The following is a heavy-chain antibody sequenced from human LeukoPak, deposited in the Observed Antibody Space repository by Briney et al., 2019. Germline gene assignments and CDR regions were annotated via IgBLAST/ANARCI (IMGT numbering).Heavy chain of an antibody. CDR2: IKQDGSKK. D-gene: IGHD3-3*01. CDR1: GFTFRSYW. Sequence: PGGSLRLSSAASGFTFRSYWMTWVRQTPGKGLEWVANIKQDGSKKHYVDSVKGRFTISRDNAKNSLYLQMNSLRVEDTAGYYCTRGVATYDFWNGYVWGQGTLVTVSS. CDR3: TRGVATYDFWNGYV. J-gene: IGHJ4*02. V-gene: IGHV3-7*01.